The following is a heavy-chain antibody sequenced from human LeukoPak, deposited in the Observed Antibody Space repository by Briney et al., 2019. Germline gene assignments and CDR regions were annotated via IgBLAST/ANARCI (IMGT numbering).Heavy chain of an antibody. D-gene: IGHD4-17*01. Sequence: HGESPKISCKGSEYSFTNYWIGWVRQMPGKGLEWMGIIYPGDSDTRYSPSFQGQVTISADRSISTAYLQWSSLKASDTAMYYCARHRRSSIYGSLDYWGQGTLVTVSS. CDR3: ARHRRSSIYGSLDY. J-gene: IGHJ4*02. CDR2: IYPGDSDT. V-gene: IGHV5-51*01. CDR1: EYSFTNYW.